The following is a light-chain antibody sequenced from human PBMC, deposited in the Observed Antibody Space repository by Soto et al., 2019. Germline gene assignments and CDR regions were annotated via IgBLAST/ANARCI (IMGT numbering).Light chain of an antibody. CDR2: DAS. CDR1: QSISGN. CDR3: QQYGSSPST. V-gene: IGKV3-20*01. Sequence: EIVMTQSPATLPVSPGEGGTLSCRASQSISGNLAWYQQKPGQAPRLLIYDASSRATGIPDRFSGSGSGTDFTLTTSRLEPEDFAVYYCQQYGSSPSTFGQGTKVDI. J-gene: IGKJ1*01.